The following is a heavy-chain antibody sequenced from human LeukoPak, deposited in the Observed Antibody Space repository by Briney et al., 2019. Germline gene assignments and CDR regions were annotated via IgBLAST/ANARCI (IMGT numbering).Heavy chain of an antibody. V-gene: IGHV1-2*02. J-gene: IGHJ1*01. D-gene: IGHD2-2*01. Sequence: GASVKVSCKASGYTFTGYYMHWVRQAPGQGLEWMGWINPNSGGTNYAQKFQGRVTMTRDTSISTAYMELSRLRSDDTAVYYCASGDCSSTSCNPFTFEHWGQGALVTVSS. CDR1: GYTFTGYY. CDR3: ASGDCSSTSCNPFTFEH. CDR2: INPNSGGT.